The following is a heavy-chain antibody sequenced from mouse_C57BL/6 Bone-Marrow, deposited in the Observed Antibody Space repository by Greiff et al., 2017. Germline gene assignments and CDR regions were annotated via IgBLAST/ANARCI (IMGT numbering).Heavy chain of an antibody. CDR2: INPSTGGS. J-gene: IGHJ2*01. D-gene: IGHD2-5*01. CDR1: GYSFTGYY. V-gene: IGHV1-42*01. Sequence: EVQLQQSGPELVKPGASVKISCKASGYSFTGYYMNWVKQSPEKSLEWIGEINPSTGGSTYNQKFKAKATLTVDKSSSTAYMQLKGLTSEYSAVYYCARNSKGDYWGQGTTLTVSS. CDR3: ARNSKGDY.